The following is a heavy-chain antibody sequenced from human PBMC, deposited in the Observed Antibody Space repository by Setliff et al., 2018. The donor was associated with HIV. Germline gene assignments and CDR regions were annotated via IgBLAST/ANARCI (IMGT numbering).Heavy chain of an antibody. Sequence: ASVKVSCKASGGTFSSFAISWVRQAPGQGLEWMGIINPSSGSTSYAQKFQGRVTITRDTSATTAYMELRSLRSDDTAIYYCARDLVGHGSGSYYDIPFDHWGQGTLVTVSS. D-gene: IGHD3-10*01. CDR3: ARDLVGHGSGSYYDIPFDH. J-gene: IGHJ4*02. V-gene: IGHV1-46*01. CDR1: GGTFSSFA. CDR2: INPSSGST.